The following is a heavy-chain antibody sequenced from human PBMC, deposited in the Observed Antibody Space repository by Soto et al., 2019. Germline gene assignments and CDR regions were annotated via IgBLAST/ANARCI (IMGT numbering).Heavy chain of an antibody. CDR3: ASLHYDPFRWFDP. CDR2: IYYSGST. V-gene: IGHV4-59*01. CDR1: GGSISGYY. Sequence: SQTQSLTCTVSGGSISGYYWSWIRQPPGKGLEWIGYIYYSGSTNYNPSLKSRVTISVDTSKNQFSLNLRSVTAADSAVYYCASLHYDPFRWFDPWGQGTLVTVSS. D-gene: IGHD3-3*01. J-gene: IGHJ5*02.